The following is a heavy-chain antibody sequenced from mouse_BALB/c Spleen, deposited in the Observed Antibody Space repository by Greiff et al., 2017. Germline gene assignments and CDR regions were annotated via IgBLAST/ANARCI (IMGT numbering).Heavy chain of an antibody. V-gene: IGHV2-2*02. D-gene: IGHD6-1*01. CDR3: ARGIRANYYAMDY. CDR2: IWSGGST. CDR1: GFSLTSYG. Sequence: QVQLKESGPGLVQPSQSLSITCTVSGFSLTSYGVHWVRQSPGKGLEWLGVIWSGGSTDYNAAFISRLSISKDNSKSQVFFKMNSLQANDTAIYYCARGIRANYYAMDYRGQGTSVTVSS. J-gene: IGHJ4*01.